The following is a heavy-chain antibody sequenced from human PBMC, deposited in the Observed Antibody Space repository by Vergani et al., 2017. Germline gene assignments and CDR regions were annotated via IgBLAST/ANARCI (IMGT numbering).Heavy chain of an antibody. D-gene: IGHD2-15*01. CDR2: ISSNGGST. CDR1: GFTFSSYA. Sequence: VQLVESGGGLVQPGGSLRLSCSASGFTFSSYAMHWVRQAPGKGLEYVSAISSNGGSTYYADSVKGRFTISRDNSKKTLYLQMNSLKTEDTAVYYCTTEEVVVVAATNYGGQGTLVTVS. V-gene: IGHV3-64*04. CDR3: TTEEVVVVAATNY. J-gene: IGHJ4*02.